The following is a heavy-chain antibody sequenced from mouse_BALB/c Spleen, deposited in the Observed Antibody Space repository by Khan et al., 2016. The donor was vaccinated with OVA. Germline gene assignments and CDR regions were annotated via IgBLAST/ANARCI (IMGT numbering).Heavy chain of an antibody. J-gene: IGHJ2*01. CDR3: ARVYGGDFDY. D-gene: IGHD1-1*01. CDR1: GYSITSDYA. Sequence: VQLKESGPGLVKPSQSLSLTCTVTGYSITSDYALNWIRQFPGNKLEWMGFISYSGNTKYNPSLKSRISITRDTSKNQFFLQLNSVTTEDTATYYCARVYGGDFDYWGQGTTLTVSS. V-gene: IGHV3-2*02. CDR2: ISYSGNT.